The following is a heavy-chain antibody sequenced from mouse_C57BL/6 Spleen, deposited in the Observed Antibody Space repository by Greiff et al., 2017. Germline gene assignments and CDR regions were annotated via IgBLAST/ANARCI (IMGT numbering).Heavy chain of an antibody. V-gene: IGHV1-69*01. J-gene: IGHJ2*01. D-gene: IGHD3-2*02. CDR3: ASPTAQAPYFDY. CDR1: GYTFTSYW. CDR2: IDPSDSYT. Sequence: QVQLQQPGAELVMPGASVKLSCKASGYTFTSYWMHWVKQRPGQGLEWIGEIDPSDSYTNYNQKFKGKSTLTVDKSSGTAYMQLSSLTSGDSAVYYCASPTAQAPYFDYWGQGTTLTVSS.